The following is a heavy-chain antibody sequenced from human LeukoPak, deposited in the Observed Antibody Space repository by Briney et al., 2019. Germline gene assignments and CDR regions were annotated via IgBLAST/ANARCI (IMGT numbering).Heavy chain of an antibody. CDR2: INHSGST. CDR1: GGSFSGYY. D-gene: IGHD3-22*01. V-gene: IGHV4-34*01. Sequence: SETLSLTCAVYGGSFSGYYWSWIRQPPGKGLEWIGEINHSGSTNYNPSLKSRVTISVDTSKDQFSLKLSSVTAADTAVYYCARDVNYYDSSGYYYDWGQGTLVTVSS. CDR3: ARDVNYYDSSGYYYD. J-gene: IGHJ4*02.